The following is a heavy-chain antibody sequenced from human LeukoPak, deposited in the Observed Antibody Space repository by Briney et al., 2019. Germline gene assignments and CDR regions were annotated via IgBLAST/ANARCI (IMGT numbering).Heavy chain of an antibody. Sequence: GGSLRLSCAASGFTFSNAWMSWVRQAPGKGLEWVGHIKSKTDGGTTDYAAPVKGRFTISRDDSKSTLYLQMNSLKTDDTAVYYCTTGGYGGQFDYWGQGTLVTVSS. D-gene: IGHD5-12*01. CDR3: TTGGYGGQFDY. CDR2: IKSKTDGGTT. CDR1: GFTFSNAW. V-gene: IGHV3-15*01. J-gene: IGHJ4*02.